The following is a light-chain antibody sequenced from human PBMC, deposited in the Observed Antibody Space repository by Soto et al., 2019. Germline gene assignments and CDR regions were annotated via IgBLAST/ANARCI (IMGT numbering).Light chain of an antibody. CDR3: QQYDTRPTMT. Sequence: IQLTQSPSSLSASVGESVTITCRASQDIDNYLNWYQHRPGEAPKLLIYAASYLETGVPARFSGSGSGTDFSFTITSLQPEDSATYYCQQYDTRPTMTFGQGTRLE. CDR1: QDIDNY. J-gene: IGKJ5*01. CDR2: AAS. V-gene: IGKV1-33*01.